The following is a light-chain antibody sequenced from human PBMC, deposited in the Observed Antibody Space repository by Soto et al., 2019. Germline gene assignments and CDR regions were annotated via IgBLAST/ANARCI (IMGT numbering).Light chain of an antibody. J-gene: IGKJ1*01. CDR3: QQSYSTPLT. V-gene: IGKV1-39*01. CDR2: AAS. Sequence: DIQMTQSPSSLSASVGDRVTITCRASQRISSYLNWYQQKPGKAPKLLIYAASSLQSGVPSRFSGIGSGPDCTLTISSMQPEDFATCYCQQSYSTPLTFGQGTKVEIK. CDR1: QRISSY.